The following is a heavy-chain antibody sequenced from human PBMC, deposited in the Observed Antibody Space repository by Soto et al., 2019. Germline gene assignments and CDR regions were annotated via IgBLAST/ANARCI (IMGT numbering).Heavy chain of an antibody. CDR2: ISYDGSIT. D-gene: IGHD1-26*01. V-gene: IGHV3-30*14. CDR3: ARDTESRRGPTDGSGY. Sequence: QVQLVESGGGVVQPGRSLRLSCAASGLTFINYNMHWVRQAPGKGLEWVAVISYDGSITKYADSVKGRFTISRDNSKNTRFLLTNGLRSEDTAMYYSARDTESRRGPTDGSGYWRQGILVIVSS. J-gene: IGHJ4*01. CDR1: GLTFINYN.